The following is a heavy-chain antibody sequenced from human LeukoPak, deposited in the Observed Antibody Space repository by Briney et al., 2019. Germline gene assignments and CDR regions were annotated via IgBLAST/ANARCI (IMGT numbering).Heavy chain of an antibody. CDR3: ARGLFDY. Sequence: PGGSLRLSCAASGFTFSIYWMSWVRQAPGKGLEWVANIKQDGSEKYYLDSVKGRFTISRDNAKNSLYLQMNSLRAEDTAVYYCARGLFDYWGQGTLVTVSS. V-gene: IGHV3-7*01. CDR2: IKQDGSEK. CDR1: GFTFSIYW. J-gene: IGHJ4*02.